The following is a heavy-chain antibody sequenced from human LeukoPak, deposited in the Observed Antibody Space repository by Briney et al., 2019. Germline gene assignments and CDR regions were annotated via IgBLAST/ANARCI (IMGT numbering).Heavy chain of an antibody. J-gene: IGHJ6*03. Sequence: GQSLRLSCAASGFILNNYAIHWVRRAPGQGLKWLTLMSHDGSNIRYLDSVKGRFTISRDNAKNSLYPQMNSLRAEDTALYYCARATMVRGVISYYYYMDVWGKGTTVTVSS. CDR1: GFILNNYA. CDR3: ARATMVRGVISYYYYMDV. D-gene: IGHD3-10*01. CDR2: MSHDGSNI. V-gene: IGHV3-30*04.